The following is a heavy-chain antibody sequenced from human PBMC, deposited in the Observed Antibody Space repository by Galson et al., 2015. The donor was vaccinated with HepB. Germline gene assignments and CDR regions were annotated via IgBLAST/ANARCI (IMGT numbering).Heavy chain of an antibody. CDR3: AKYRDIWSFDS. Sequence: SLRLSCAASGFTFSIYNMNWVRQAPGKGLEWISYISSSNDTIYYAASVKGRFTISRDNAKNSLYLQMNSLREEDTAVYYRAKYRDIWSFDSWGQGTLVTVSS. CDR1: GFTFSIYN. V-gene: IGHV3-48*02. CDR2: ISSSNDTI. D-gene: IGHD2-8*02. J-gene: IGHJ4*02.